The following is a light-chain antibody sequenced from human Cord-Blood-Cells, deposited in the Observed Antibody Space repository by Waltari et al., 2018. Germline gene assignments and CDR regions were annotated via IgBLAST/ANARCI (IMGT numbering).Light chain of an antibody. CDR1: SGINVGTYR. CDR2: YKSDSDK. J-gene: IGLJ3*02. CDR3: MIWHSSAWV. V-gene: IGLV5-45*01. Sequence: QAVLTQLASLSASPGASASLTCTLRSGINVGTYRIYWYQQKPGSPPQYLLRYKSDSDKQQGPGVPSRFSGSKDASANAGILLISGLQSEEEADYYCMIWHSSAWVFGGGTKLTVL.